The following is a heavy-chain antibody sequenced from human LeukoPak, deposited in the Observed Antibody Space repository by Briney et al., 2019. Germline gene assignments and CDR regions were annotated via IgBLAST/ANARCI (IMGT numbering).Heavy chain of an antibody. CDR1: GYTFTSYD. V-gene: IGHV1-8*01. Sequence: ASVKVSCKASGYTFTSYDINWVRQATGQGLEWMGWMNPNSGNTGYAQKFQGRVTMTRNTSISTAYMELSSLRSEDTAVYYCARTLYCSGGSCYLYYYYGMDVWGQGTTVTVSS. J-gene: IGHJ6*02. CDR3: ARTLYCSGGSCYLYYYYGMDV. CDR2: MNPNSGNT. D-gene: IGHD2-15*01.